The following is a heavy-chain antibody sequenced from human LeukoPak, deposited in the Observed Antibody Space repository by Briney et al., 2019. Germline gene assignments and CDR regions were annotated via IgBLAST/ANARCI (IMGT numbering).Heavy chain of an antibody. CDR1: GGSFSGYY. D-gene: IGHD6-13*01. CDR3: ARLKQLARYYYYGMDV. CDR2: INHSGST. Sequence: PSETLSLTCAVYGGSFSGYYWSWIRQPPGKGLEWIGEINHSGSTNYNPSLKSRVTISVDTSKNQFSLKLSSVTAADTAVYYCARLKQLARYYYYGMDVWGQGTTVTVSS. V-gene: IGHV4-34*01. J-gene: IGHJ6*02.